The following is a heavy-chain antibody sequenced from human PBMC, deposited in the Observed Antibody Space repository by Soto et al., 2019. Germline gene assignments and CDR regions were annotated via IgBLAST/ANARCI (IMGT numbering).Heavy chain of an antibody. CDR2: ISSDGSNK. D-gene: IGHD5-12*01. Sequence: PGGSLRLSCAASGFTFSSFAMHWVRQTPAKGLEWVAVISSDGSNKYYADSVKGRFTISRDNSKNTLYLQMNSLRGEDTAVYYCVRAPSYRGSSMGALDIWGLGTLVTVSS. CDR3: VRAPSYRGSSMGALDI. CDR1: GFTFSSFA. V-gene: IGHV3-30-3*01. J-gene: IGHJ3*02.